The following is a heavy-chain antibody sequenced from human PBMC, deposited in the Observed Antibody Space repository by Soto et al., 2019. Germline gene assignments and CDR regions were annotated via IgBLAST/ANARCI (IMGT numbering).Heavy chain of an antibody. D-gene: IGHD2-2*01. Sequence: QITLKESGPTLVKPTQTLTLTCTFSAFSRSTSGVGVGWIRQPPGKALEWLALIYWNDDKRYSPSLKSRLTNAKYPPKNRVILTMTNMDSVDTATYYSAHRQGQEQGVVRRQEDWFEPWCQGTVVTDST. J-gene: IGHJ5*02. CDR1: AFSRSTSGVG. V-gene: IGHV2-5*01. CDR3: AHRQGQEQGVVRRQEDWFEP. CDR2: IYWNDDK.